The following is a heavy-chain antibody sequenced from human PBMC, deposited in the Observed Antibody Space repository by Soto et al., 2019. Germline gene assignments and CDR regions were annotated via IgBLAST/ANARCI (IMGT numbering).Heavy chain of an antibody. V-gene: IGHV1-69*12. D-gene: IGHD6-13*01. CDR1: GGTFSSYA. CDR3: ARVAAAGTWWFDP. CDR2: IIPIFGTG. J-gene: IGHJ5*02. Sequence: QVQLVQSGAEVKKPGSSVKVSCKASGGTFSSYAINWVRQAPGQGLEWMGGIIPIFGTGDYAPRFQGRVPITADESTSTAYMELSSLRSDDTAVYYCARVAAAGTWWFDPWGQGTLVTVSS.